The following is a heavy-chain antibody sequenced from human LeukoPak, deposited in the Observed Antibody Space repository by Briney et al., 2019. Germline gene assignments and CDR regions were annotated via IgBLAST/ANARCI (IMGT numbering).Heavy chain of an antibody. Sequence: GGSLRLSCAASGFSFSDYDMNWVRQAPGKGLEWVSSISSSSIYVSYADSVKGRYTISRDNAKNSLYLQMNSLRAEDTAVWHCARDAREGLRYGYEAGWFDPWGQGTLVTVSS. CDR3: ARDAREGLRYGYEAGWFDP. V-gene: IGHV3-21*01. CDR1: GFSFSDYD. CDR2: ISSSSIYV. D-gene: IGHD5-18*01. J-gene: IGHJ5*02.